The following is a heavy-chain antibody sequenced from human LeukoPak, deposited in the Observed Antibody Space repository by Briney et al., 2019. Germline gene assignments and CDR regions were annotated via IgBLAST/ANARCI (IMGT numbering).Heavy chain of an antibody. D-gene: IGHD3-22*01. J-gene: IGHJ4*02. CDR2: IYSGGST. V-gene: IGHV3-66*01. Sequence: PGGSLRLSCAASGFTVSSNYMSWVRQAPGKGLEWVSIIYSGGSTYYADSVKGRFTISRDSSKNTLYPQMNSLRAEDTAVYYCASKDPYDSRGYLLDYWGQGTLVTVSS. CDR3: ASKDPYDSRGYLLDY. CDR1: GFTVSSNY.